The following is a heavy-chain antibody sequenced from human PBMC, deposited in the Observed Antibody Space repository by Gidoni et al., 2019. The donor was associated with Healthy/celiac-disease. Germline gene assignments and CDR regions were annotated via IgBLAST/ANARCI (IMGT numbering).Heavy chain of an antibody. J-gene: IGHJ4*02. CDR1: YGSYG. CDR3: AKESEVVWEPTSSGLL. D-gene: IGHD1-26*01. V-gene: IGHV3-30*18. Sequence: YGSYGMHWVRQAPGKGLEWVAVISYDGSNKYYADSVKGRFTISRDNSKNTLYLQMNSLRAEDTAVYYCAKESEVVWEPTSSGLLWGQGTLVTVSS. CDR2: ISYDGSNK.